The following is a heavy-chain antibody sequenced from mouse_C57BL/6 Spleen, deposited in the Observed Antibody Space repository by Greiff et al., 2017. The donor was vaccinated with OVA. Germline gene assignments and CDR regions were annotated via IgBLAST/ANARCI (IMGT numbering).Heavy chain of an antibody. CDR1: GFTFSDYY. CDR2: INYDGSST. Sequence: EVMLVESEGGLVQPGSSMKLSCTASGFTFSDYYMAWVRQVPEKGLEWVANINYDGSSTYYLDSLKSRFIISRDNAKNILYLQMSSLKSEDTATYYCARVLYYSNYEYYAMDYWGQGTSVTVSS. J-gene: IGHJ4*01. V-gene: IGHV5-16*01. CDR3: ARVLYYSNYEYYAMDY. D-gene: IGHD2-5*01.